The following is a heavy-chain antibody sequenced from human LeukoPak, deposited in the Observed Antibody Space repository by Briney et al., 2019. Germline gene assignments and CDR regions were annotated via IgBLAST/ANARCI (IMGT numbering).Heavy chain of an antibody. CDR1: GYSFSSYW. J-gene: IGHJ4*02. Sequence: GESLKISCKGSGYSFSSYWIGWVRQMPGKGLEWMGIIYPGDSDTRYSPSFQGQVTISADKSISTAYLQWSSLKASDTAMYYCARPGEHYGDSYSFDYWGQGTLVTVSS. V-gene: IGHV5-51*01. CDR2: IYPGDSDT. D-gene: IGHD4-17*01. CDR3: ARPGEHYGDSYSFDY.